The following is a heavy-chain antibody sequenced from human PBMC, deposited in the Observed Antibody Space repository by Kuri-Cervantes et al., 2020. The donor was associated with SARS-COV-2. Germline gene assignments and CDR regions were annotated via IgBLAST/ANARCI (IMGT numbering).Heavy chain of an antibody. CDR2: ISSSSSTI. CDR1: GFIFSRYS. V-gene: IGHV3-48*01. D-gene: IGHD1-26*01. J-gene: IGHJ4*02. Sequence: GGSLRLSCAASGFIFSRYSMNWVRQAPGKGLEWVSYISSSSSTIYYIDSVKGRFTISRDNAKNSLYLQMNSLRAEDTAVYYCARLGSGGSYYFDYWGQGTLVTVSS. CDR3: ARLGSGGSYYFDY.